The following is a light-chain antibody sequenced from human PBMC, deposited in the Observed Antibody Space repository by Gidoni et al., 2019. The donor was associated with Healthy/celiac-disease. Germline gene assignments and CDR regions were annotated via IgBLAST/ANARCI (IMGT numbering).Light chain of an antibody. V-gene: IGKV1-39*01. Sequence: DIQMTQSPSSLSASVGDRVTITCRASQSISSYLNWYQQKPGKAPKLLLYAAFSLQSGVPSRFSGSGSGTDFTLTISSLQPEDFATYDGQQSYSTPQTFGQGTKLEIK. CDR3: QQSYSTPQT. CDR1: QSISSY. CDR2: AAF. J-gene: IGKJ2*01.